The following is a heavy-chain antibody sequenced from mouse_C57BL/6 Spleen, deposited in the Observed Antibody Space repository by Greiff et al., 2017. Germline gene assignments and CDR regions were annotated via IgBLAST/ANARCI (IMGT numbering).Heavy chain of an antibody. J-gene: IGHJ1*03. V-gene: IGHV1-69*01. CDR1: GYTFTSYW. CDR2: LDPSDSYT. CDR3: ARRNFITTVVATEYFDV. Sequence: VQLQQPGAELVMPGASVKLSCKASGYTFTSYWMHWVKQRPGQGLEWIGELDPSDSYTNYNQKFKGKSTLTVDKSSSTAYMQLSSLTSEDSAVYYCARRNFITTVVATEYFDVWGTGTTVTVSS. D-gene: IGHD1-1*01.